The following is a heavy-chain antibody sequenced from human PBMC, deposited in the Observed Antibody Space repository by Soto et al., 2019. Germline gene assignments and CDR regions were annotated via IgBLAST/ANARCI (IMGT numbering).Heavy chain of an antibody. CDR1: GGSVSSGNYY. V-gene: IGHV4-61*01. CDR2: IYYSGST. Sequence: QVQLQESGPGLVKPSEPLSLTCTVSGGSVSSGNYYWSWIRQPPGKGLEWIGYIYYSGSTDYNPSLRSRLTISLDPSKDQFPLKLSSVTAADTAVYYCASGSDSGSYLLWIDFWGQGTLVTVSA. CDR3: ASGSDSGSYLLWIDF. D-gene: IGHD3-10*01. J-gene: IGHJ4*02.